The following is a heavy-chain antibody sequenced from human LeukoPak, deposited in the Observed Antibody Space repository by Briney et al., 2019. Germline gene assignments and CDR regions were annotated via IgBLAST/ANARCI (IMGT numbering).Heavy chain of an antibody. CDR3: ARGKPGIAVAGTPDDYYYYGMDV. CDR1: GFTFSSYS. V-gene: IGHV3-21*01. Sequence: MTGGSLRLSCAASGFTFSSYSMNWVRQAPGKGLEWVSCISSSSSYIYYADSVKGRFTISRDNAKNSLYLQMNSLRAEDTAVYYCARGKPGIAVAGTPDDYYYYGMDVWGQGTTVTVSS. D-gene: IGHD6-19*01. CDR2: ISSSSSYI. J-gene: IGHJ6*02.